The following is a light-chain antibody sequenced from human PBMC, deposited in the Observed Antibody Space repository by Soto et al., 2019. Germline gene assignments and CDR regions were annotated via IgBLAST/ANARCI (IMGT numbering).Light chain of an antibody. V-gene: IGKV1-6*01. CDR2: AAS. CDR1: QGIRND. Sequence: AIQMTQSPSSLPASVGDRVTITCRASQGIRNDLDWYQQKPGKAPKLLIYAASSLQSGVPSRFSGSGSGTDFTLTISSLQPEDFATYYCLQDYNYPRTFGQGTKLEIK. J-gene: IGKJ2*01. CDR3: LQDYNYPRT.